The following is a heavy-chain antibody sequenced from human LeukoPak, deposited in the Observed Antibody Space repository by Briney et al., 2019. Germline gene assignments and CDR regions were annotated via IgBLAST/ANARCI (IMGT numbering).Heavy chain of an antibody. J-gene: IGHJ4*02. CDR2: IYPGDSDT. Sequence: GESLKISCEGSGYSFTSYWIGWVRQMPGKGLEWMGIIYPGDSDTRYSPSFQGQVTISADKSISTAYLQWSSLKASDTAMYYCARHYDYDFWSGLFFDYWGQGTLVTASS. CDR1: GYSFTSYW. V-gene: IGHV5-51*01. D-gene: IGHD3-3*01. CDR3: ARHYDYDFWSGLFFDY.